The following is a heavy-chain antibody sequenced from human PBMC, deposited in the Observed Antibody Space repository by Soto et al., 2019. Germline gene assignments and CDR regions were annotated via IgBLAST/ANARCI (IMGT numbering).Heavy chain of an antibody. V-gene: IGHV4-59*03. Sequence: TSETLSLTCSVSGGSISSYFKSWIRQAPGKGLEWIGCIYDSGDANYNPSLKSRVAISLDTSKNQFSLKLSSVTAADAAVYYCVSSRTAVFGDALDIWALGTMVTVSS. CDR1: GGSISSYF. CDR3: VSSRTAVFGDALDI. J-gene: IGHJ3*02. CDR2: IYDSGDA. D-gene: IGHD2-21*02.